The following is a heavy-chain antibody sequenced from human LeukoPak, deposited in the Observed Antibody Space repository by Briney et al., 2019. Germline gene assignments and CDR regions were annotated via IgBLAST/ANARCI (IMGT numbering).Heavy chain of an antibody. V-gene: IGHV3-33*01. Sequence: GGSLRLTCAASGFTFSSYGMHWVRQAPGKGLEWVAVIYYDGSNKYYADSVKGRFTISRDNSKNTLYLQMNSLRADDTAVYYCARGDYGDYGDAFDIWGQGTMVTVSS. CDR2: IYYDGSNK. D-gene: IGHD4-17*01. CDR1: GFTFSSYG. CDR3: ARGDYGDYGDAFDI. J-gene: IGHJ3*02.